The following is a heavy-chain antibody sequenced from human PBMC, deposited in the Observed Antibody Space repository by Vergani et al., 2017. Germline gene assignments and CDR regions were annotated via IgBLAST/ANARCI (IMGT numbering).Heavy chain of an antibody. V-gene: IGHV3-73*02. CDR3: TSSITMVRGVILSVDYYFDY. Sequence: EVQLVESGGGMVQPGGSLKLSCAASGFTFSGSAMHWVRQASGKGLEWVGRIRSKANSYATAYAASGKGRFTSSRYDSKNPAYLQMNSLKTEDTAVYYGTSSITMVRGVILSVDYYFDYWGQGTLVTVSS. D-gene: IGHD3-10*01. J-gene: IGHJ4*02. CDR2: IRSKANSYAT. CDR1: GFTFSGSA.